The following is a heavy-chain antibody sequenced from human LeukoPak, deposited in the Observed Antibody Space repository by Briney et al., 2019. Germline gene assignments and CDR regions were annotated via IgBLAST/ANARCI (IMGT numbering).Heavy chain of an antibody. CDR1: GFTFSSYA. CDR2: ISGSGGST. J-gene: IGHJ3*01. Sequence: RPGGSLRLSCAASGFTFSSYAMSWVRQAPGKGLEWVSAISGSGGSTYYADSVQGRFTISRDNSRNTLYLQMTSLRAEDTAVYYCAKPLARARSGSSTSCLVCDGFDFWGQGTVVTVSS. D-gene: IGHD2-2*01. CDR3: AKPLARARSGSSTSCLVCDGFDF. V-gene: IGHV3-23*01.